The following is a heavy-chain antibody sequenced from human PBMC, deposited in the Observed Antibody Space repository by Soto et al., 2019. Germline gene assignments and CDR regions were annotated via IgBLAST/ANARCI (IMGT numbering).Heavy chain of an antibody. CDR2: INAGNGHT. CDR1: GYTFTDYA. V-gene: IGHV1-3*01. J-gene: IGHJ4*02. CDR3: ARDTGEQWLVGFAY. D-gene: IGHD6-19*01. Sequence: QVQLVQSGAEVKKPGASMKVSCKASGYTFTDYAIHWVRQAPGQRLEWLGWINAGNGHTKYSQKFQGRVTITRDRPASTVYMEVSRLKSEDTAVYFCARDTGEQWLVGFAYWCQGNLVTVSS.